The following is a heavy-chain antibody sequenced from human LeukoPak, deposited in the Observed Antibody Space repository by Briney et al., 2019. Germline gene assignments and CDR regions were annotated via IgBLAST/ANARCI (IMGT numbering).Heavy chain of an antibody. J-gene: IGHJ4*02. CDR3: AKEGPGGGGYFDD. Sequence: GGSLRLSCAASGFTFSSYIMSWVRQAPGKGLEWVSLIGGSGDSTYYADPVKGRSTISRDNSKNTLYLRMNSLRADDTAVYYCAKEGPGGGGYFDDWGQGTLVTVSS. V-gene: IGHV3-23*01. CDR2: IGGSGDST. D-gene: IGHD3-16*01. CDR1: GFTFSSYI.